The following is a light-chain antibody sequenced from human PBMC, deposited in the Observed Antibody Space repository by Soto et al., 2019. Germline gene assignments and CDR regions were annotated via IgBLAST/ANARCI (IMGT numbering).Light chain of an antibody. J-gene: IGKJ4*01. CDR3: QQCFSTPLLT. V-gene: IGKV1-39*01. CDR2: GAS. Sequence: DIQITKSPSSLSASVGDRVTITCRASQSISTFLNWYQQKPGKAPKLLIYGASNLESGVPSTFSGSGSGTDFTLTISSLQPEDFATYYCQQCFSTPLLTFGGGTKVDIK. CDR1: QSISTF.